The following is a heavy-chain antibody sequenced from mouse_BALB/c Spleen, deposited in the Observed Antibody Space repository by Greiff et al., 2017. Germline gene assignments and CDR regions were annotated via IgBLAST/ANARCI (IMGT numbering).Heavy chain of an antibody. D-gene: IGHD1-1*01. J-gene: IGHJ2*01. Sequence: EVKLVESGGDLVKPGGSLKLSCAASGFTFSSYGMSWVRQTPDKRLEWVATISSGGSYTYYPDSVKGRFTISRDNAKNTLYLQMSSLKSEDTAMYYCARHSYYGSSPFDYWGQGTTLTVSS. CDR1: GFTFSSYG. V-gene: IGHV5-6*02. CDR2: ISSGGSYT. CDR3: ARHSYYGSSPFDY.